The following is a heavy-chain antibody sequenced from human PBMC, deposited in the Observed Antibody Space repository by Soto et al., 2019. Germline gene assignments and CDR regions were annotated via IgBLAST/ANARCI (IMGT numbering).Heavy chain of an antibody. CDR3: AKLFRGYSSGWSAPETY. D-gene: IGHD6-19*01. CDR1: GFTFSSYA. Sequence: EVQLLESGGGLVQPGGSLRLSCAASGFTFSSYAMSWVRQAPGKGLEWVSAISGSGGSTYYADSVKGRFTISRDNSKNTLYLQMNSLRAEDTAVYYCAKLFRGYSSGWSAPETYLGQGTLVTVSS. CDR2: ISGSGGST. J-gene: IGHJ4*02. V-gene: IGHV3-23*01.